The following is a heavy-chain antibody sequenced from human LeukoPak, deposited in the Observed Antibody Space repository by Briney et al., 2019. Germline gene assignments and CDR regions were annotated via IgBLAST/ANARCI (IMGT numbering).Heavy chain of an antibody. Sequence: PSETLSLTCTVSGYSISSGYYWGWIRQPPGKGLEWIGSIYHSGSTYYNPSLKSRVTISVDTSKNRFSLKLSSVTAADTAVYYCARDGLGYMDVWGKGTTVTVSS. J-gene: IGHJ6*03. V-gene: IGHV4-38-2*02. CDR1: GYSISSGYY. CDR3: ARDGLGYMDV. CDR2: IYHSGST. D-gene: IGHD3-22*01.